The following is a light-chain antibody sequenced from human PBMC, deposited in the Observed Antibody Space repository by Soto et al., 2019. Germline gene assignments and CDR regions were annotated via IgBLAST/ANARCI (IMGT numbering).Light chain of an antibody. Sequence: IQLTQSPASHSARAGNTVTITCRASQSISSYLNWYQQKPGKAPKLLIYAASSLQSGVPSRFSGSGSGTDFTLTISSLQPEDFATYYCQQSYSTPRTFGQGTKVDIK. J-gene: IGKJ1*01. CDR3: QQSYSTPRT. V-gene: IGKV1-39*01. CDR1: QSISSY. CDR2: AAS.